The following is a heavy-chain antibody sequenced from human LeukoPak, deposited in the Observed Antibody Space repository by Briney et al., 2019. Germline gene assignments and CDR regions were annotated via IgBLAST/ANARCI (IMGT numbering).Heavy chain of an antibody. CDR2: IYYSGST. D-gene: IGHD3-16*01. CDR3: ARGRYGWLPFDY. V-gene: IGHV4-59*01. CDR1: GGSMSSYY. J-gene: IGHJ4*02. Sequence: SETLSLTCTVSGGSMSSYYWSWIRQPPGKGLEWIGYIYYSGSTNYNPSLKGRVTISVDTSKNQFTLKLSSVTAADTAVYYCARGRYGWLPFDYWGQGTLVTVSS.